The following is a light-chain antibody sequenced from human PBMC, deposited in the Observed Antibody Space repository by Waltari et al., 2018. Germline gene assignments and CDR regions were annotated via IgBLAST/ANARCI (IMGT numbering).Light chain of an antibody. CDR3: AVWDDSLRGVV. Sequence: QSVLTQPPSASGTPGPRVTIPCSVRSSNIGSNQVSWYQQIPGTAPKLLIYRNNQRPSGVPDRFSGSKPGTSASLAISGLRSEDEADYYCAVWDDSLRGVVFGGGTKLTVL. J-gene: IGLJ2*01. CDR2: RNN. CDR1: SSNIGSNQ. V-gene: IGLV1-47*01.